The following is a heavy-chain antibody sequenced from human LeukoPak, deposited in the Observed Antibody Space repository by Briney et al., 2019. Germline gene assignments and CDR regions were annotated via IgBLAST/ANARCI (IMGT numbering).Heavy chain of an antibody. CDR2: ISSSSSYI. V-gene: IGHV3-21*01. CDR3: ARDYSEYYYYYYMDV. Sequence: GGALRLSCAASGFTFSSHSMNWVRQAPGKGLEWVSSISSSSSYIYYADSVKGRFTISRDYAKNSLYLQMNSLRAEDTAVYYCARDYSEYYYYYYMDVWGKGTTVTVSS. CDR1: GFTFSSHS. J-gene: IGHJ6*03. D-gene: IGHD2-15*01.